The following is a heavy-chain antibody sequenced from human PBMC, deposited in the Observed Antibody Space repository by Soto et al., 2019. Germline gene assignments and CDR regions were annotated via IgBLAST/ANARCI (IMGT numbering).Heavy chain of an antibody. CDR3: ARIPGAVAGREYYYYGMDV. CDR1: GFSLSNARMG. J-gene: IGHJ6*02. Sequence: QVTLKESGPVLVKPTETLTLTCTVSGFSLSNARMGVSWIRQPPGKALEWLAHIFSNDEKSYSTSLKSRLTISKDTSKSQVVLTMTNMDPVDTATYYCARIPGAVAGREYYYYGMDVWGQGTTVTVSS. CDR2: IFSNDEK. V-gene: IGHV2-26*01. D-gene: IGHD6-19*01.